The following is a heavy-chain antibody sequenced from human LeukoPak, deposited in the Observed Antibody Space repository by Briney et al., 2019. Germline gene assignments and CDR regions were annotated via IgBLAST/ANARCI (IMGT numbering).Heavy chain of an antibody. D-gene: IGHD3-16*02. Sequence: SETLSLTCAVYGGSFSGYYWSWIRQPPGKGLEWIGYVYYSGSTNYNPSLKSRVTISVDTSKNQFSLKLTSVTAADTAVYYCARQGDYRYPFDSWGQGTLVTVSS. CDR3: ARQGDYRYPFDS. CDR2: VYYSGST. CDR1: GGSFSGYY. V-gene: IGHV4-59*08. J-gene: IGHJ4*01.